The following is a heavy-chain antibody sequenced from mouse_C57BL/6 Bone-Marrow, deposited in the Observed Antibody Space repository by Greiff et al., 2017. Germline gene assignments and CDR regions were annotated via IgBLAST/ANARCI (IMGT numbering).Heavy chain of an antibody. Sequence: LVESGPELVKPGASVKISCKASGYTFTDYYINWVKQRPGQGLEWIGWIFPGSGSTYYNEKFKGKATLTVDKSSSTAYMLLSSLTSEDSAVYFCARRAYPYYYAMDYWGQGTSVTVSS. J-gene: IGHJ4*01. CDR2: IFPGSGST. CDR3: ARRAYPYYYAMDY. V-gene: IGHV1-75*01. D-gene: IGHD2-10*01. CDR1: GYTFTDYY.